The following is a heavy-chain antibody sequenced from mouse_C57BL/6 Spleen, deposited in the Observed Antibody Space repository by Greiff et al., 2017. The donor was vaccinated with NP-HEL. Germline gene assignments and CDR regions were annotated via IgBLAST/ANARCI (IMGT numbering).Heavy chain of an antibody. CDR1: GFTFTDYY. CDR2: IRNKANGYTT. CDR3: ARIFDYYGDYSAMDY. Sequence: EVKLVESGGGLVQPGGSLSLSCAASGFTFTDYYMSWVRQPPGKALEWLGFIRNKANGYTTEYSASVKGRFTISRDNSQSILYLQMNALRAEDSATYYCARIFDYYGDYSAMDYWGQGTSVTVSS. D-gene: IGHD1-1*01. V-gene: IGHV7-3*01. J-gene: IGHJ4*01.